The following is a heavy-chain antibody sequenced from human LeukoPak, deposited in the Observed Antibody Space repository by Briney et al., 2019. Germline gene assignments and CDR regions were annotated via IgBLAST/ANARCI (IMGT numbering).Heavy chain of an antibody. Sequence: PGGSLRLSCAASGFTFSNAWMSWVRQAPGKGLEWVGRIKSKTDGGTTDYAAPVKGRFTISRDDSENTVYLQMNSLMTEDTAVYFCTSDFGGMSRYCDYWGQGTLVTVSS. V-gene: IGHV3-15*01. CDR1: GFTFSNAW. J-gene: IGHJ4*02. CDR2: IKSKTDGGTT. CDR3: TSDFGGMSRYCDY. D-gene: IGHD3-10*01.